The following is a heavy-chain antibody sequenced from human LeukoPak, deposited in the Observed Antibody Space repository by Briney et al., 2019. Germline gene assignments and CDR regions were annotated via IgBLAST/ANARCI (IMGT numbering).Heavy chain of an antibody. J-gene: IGHJ6*02. V-gene: IGHV3-30*18. CDR1: GFTFSNYG. CDR2: ISYDGNDK. CDR3: AKDLGSSSWSYYYYGMDV. Sequence: PGRSLRLSCAASGFTFSNYGIHWVRQAPGKGLEWVAVISYDGNDKYYADSVKGRFTISRDNSKNTLYLQMNSLRAEDTAVYYCAKDLGSSSWSYYYYGMDVWGQGTTVTVSS. D-gene: IGHD6-13*01.